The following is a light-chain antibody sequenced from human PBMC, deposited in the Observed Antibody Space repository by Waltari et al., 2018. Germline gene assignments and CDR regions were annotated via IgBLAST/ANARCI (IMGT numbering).Light chain of an antibody. CDR1: SGHSNNI. CDR3: QTGGHGTWV. V-gene: IGLV4-69*01. CDR2: VNSDGSH. J-gene: IGLJ3*02. Sequence: QLVVTQSPSASASLGASVKLTCTLSSGHSNNIIAWLQQRPEKGPRYLMKVNSDGSHIRGDEIPDRFSVSSSGAERYLTISSLQSEDEADYYCQTGGHGTWVFGGGTKLTVL.